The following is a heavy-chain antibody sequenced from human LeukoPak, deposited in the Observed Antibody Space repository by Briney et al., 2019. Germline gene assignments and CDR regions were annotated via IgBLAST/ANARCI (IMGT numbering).Heavy chain of an antibody. CDR3: ARDPKRRDGYNYH. Sequence: PGGSLRLSCAASGFTFSSYWMSWVRQAPGKGLEWVANIKQDGNEKYYVDSVKGRFTISRDNAKNSLYLQMNSLRAEDTAVYYCARDPKRRDGYNYHWGQGTLVAVSS. J-gene: IGHJ4*02. D-gene: IGHD5-24*01. CDR2: IKQDGNEK. CDR1: GFTFSSYW. V-gene: IGHV3-7*01.